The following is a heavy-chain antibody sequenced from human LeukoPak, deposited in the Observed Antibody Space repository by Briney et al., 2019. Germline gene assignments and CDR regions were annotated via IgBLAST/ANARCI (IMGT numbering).Heavy chain of an antibody. CDR3: ARYVWGSYPTFEDY. Sequence: SETLSLTCTVSGGSISSGSYYWSWIRQPAGEGLEWIGHIYTSGSTNYNPSLKSRVTISVDTSKNQFSLKLRSVTAADTAVYYCARYVWGSYPTFEDYWGQGTLVTVSS. D-gene: IGHD3-16*02. CDR2: IYTSGST. J-gene: IGHJ4*02. V-gene: IGHV4-61*09. CDR1: GGSISSGSYY.